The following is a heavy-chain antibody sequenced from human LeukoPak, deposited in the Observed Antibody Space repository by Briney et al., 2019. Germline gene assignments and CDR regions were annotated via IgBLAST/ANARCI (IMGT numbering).Heavy chain of an antibody. CDR2: ISYDGSNK. D-gene: IGHD2-8*02. V-gene: IGHV3-30*18. CDR3: AKDRLELHGVLGLFDY. CDR1: GFTFSSYG. Sequence: PGGSLRLSCAASGFTFSSYGMHWVRQAPGKGLEWVAVISYDGSNKYYADSVKGRFTISRDNSKNTLYLQMNSLRAEDTAVYYCAKDRLELHGVLGLFDYWGQGTLVTVSS. J-gene: IGHJ4*02.